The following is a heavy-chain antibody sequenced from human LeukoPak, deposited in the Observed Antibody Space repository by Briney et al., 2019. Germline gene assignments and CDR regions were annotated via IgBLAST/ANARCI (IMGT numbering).Heavy chain of an antibody. CDR2: LIASGGNT. V-gene: IGHV3-23*01. CDR1: GFTFSTYA. D-gene: IGHD3-10*01. Sequence: GESLRLSYAASGFTFSTYAMSWVRQAPGKGLEWVSGLIASGGNTHYADSVKGRFTISRDTPKNTLYLQMNSLRDEDTAVYYCASGQIYHSGNYDDIWGQGTMVTVSS. J-gene: IGHJ3*02. CDR3: ASGQIYHSGNYDDI.